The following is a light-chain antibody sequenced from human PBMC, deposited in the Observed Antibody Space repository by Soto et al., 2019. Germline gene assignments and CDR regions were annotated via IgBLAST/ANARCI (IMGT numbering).Light chain of an antibody. CDR1: SSDVGGYNY. V-gene: IGLV2-14*01. J-gene: IGLJ1*01. CDR2: EVS. CDR3: HSYTSKSTGV. Sequence: QSALTQPASVSGSPGQSITISCTGTSSDVGGYNYVSWYQQHPGKAPKLRIYEVSNRPSGVSNRFSGSKSGNTASLTISGLQADDEADYYGHSYTSKSTGVFGTGTKVTVL.